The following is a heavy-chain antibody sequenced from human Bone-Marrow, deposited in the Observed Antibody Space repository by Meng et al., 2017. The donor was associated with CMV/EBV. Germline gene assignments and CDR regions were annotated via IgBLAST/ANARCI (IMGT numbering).Heavy chain of an antibody. CDR2: ISSSCSTI. J-gene: IGHJ6*02. CDR1: GFTFSSYS. D-gene: IGHD3-3*01. Sequence: GGSLRLSCAASGFTFSSYSMNWVRQAPGKGLEWVSYISSSCSTIYYADSVKGRFTISRDNAKNSLYLQMNSLRAEDTAVYYCTTTHPSNYGFWRGYYGNYYYYGMDVWGQGTTVTVSS. CDR3: TTTHPSNYGFWRGYYGNYYYYGMDV. V-gene: IGHV3-48*04.